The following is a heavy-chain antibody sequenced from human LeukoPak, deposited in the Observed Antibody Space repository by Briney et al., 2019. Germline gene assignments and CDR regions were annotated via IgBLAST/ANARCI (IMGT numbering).Heavy chain of an antibody. V-gene: IGHV3-23*01. D-gene: IGHD2-21*02. CDR2: ISGSGSST. J-gene: IGHJ6*02. Sequence: GGSLRLSCAASGFTFSNYAMTWVRQAPGKGLEWVSGISGSGSSTYYADSVKGRFTLSRDYPKNTLYLQMNSLRAEDTAVYYCARDPSPHIVVVTAILAPYYGMDVWGQGTTVTVSS. CDR1: GFTFSNYA. CDR3: ARDPSPHIVVVTAILAPYYGMDV.